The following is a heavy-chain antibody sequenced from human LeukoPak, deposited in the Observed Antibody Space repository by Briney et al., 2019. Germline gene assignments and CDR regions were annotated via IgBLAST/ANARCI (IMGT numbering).Heavy chain of an antibody. CDR1: GGSISSYY. D-gene: IGHD3-10*01. V-gene: IGHV4-59*01. J-gene: IGHJ3*02. CDR2: IYYSGST. Sequence: PSETLSLTCTVSGGSISSYYWSWIRQPPGKGLEWIGYIYYSGSTNYNPSLKSRVTISVDTSKNQFSLKLSSVTAADTAVYYCARGLWLGEFHDAFDIWGQGTMVTVSS. CDR3: ARGLWLGEFHDAFDI.